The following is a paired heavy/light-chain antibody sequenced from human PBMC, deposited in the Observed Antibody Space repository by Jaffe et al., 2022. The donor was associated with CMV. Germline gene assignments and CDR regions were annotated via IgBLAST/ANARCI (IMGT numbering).Heavy chain of an antibody. V-gene: IGHV4-34*01. CDR2: INHSGST. CDR3: ARAWCGGDCYLPYYYYGMDV. Sequence: QVQLQQWGAGLLKPSETLSLTCAVYGGSFSGYYWSWIRQPPGKGLEWIGEINHSGSTNYNPSLKSRVTISVDTSKNQFSLKLSSVTAADTAVYYCARAWCGGDCYLPYYYYGMDVWGQGTTVTVSS. J-gene: IGHJ6*02. D-gene: IGHD2-21*02. CDR1: GGSFSGYY.
Light chain of an antibody. J-gene: IGKJ2*01. CDR3: QQSYSTLRYT. V-gene: IGKV1-39*01. Sequence: DIQMTQSPSSLSASVGDRVTITCRASQSISSYLNWYQQKPGKAPKLLIYAASSLQSGVPSRFSGSGSGTDFTLTISSLQPEDFATYYCQQSYSTLRYTFGQGTKLEIK. CDR2: AAS. CDR1: QSISSY.